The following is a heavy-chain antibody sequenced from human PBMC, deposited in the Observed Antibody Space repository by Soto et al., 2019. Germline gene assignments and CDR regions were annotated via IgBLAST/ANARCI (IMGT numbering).Heavy chain of an antibody. CDR2: IYYSGSP. Sequence: QVQLQESGPGLVKPSETLSLTCTVSGGSISSYYWSWIRQPPGKGLEWIGYIYYSGSPKYNPSLKSRVTISVDTSKHQFSLKLSAVTAAYTTVYYCAGGSGKGYVWGSHWDVWGQGTTVTVSS. J-gene: IGHJ6*02. D-gene: IGHD3-16*01. V-gene: IGHV4-59*08. CDR1: GGSISSYY. CDR3: AGGSGKGYVWGSHWDV.